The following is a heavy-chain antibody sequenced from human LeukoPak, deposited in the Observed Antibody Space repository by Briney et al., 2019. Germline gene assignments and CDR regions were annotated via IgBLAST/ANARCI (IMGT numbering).Heavy chain of an antibody. D-gene: IGHD3-22*01. V-gene: IGHV3-66*01. CDR2: IYSGGST. CDR1: GFTVGSNT. J-gene: IGHJ4*02. CDR3: ARGGSYFDISGYYFY. Sequence: GGSLRLSSAASGFTVGSNTMSWVRQAPGKGLKWVSIIYSGGSTSYADSVKGRFTISRDNSKNTLYLQMNSLRTEDTAVYYCARGGSYFDISGYYFYWGQGTLVTVSS.